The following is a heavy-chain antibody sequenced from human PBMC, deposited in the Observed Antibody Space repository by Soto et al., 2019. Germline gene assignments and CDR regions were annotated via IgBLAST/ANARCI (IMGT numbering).Heavy chain of an antibody. V-gene: IGHV4-39*01. D-gene: IGHD3-22*01. Sequence: PSETLSLTCSVSGGSIAGSSNYWGWMRQHPGKGPEWIGYIYFNGGTLYNPSLESRLTISVDTSKNQFSLKLSSVTAADTAIYYWARSNSGYYKWFDPWGQGTLVTVSS. CDR3: ARSNSGYYKWFDP. J-gene: IGHJ5*02. CDR2: IYFNGGT. CDR1: GGSIAGSSNY.